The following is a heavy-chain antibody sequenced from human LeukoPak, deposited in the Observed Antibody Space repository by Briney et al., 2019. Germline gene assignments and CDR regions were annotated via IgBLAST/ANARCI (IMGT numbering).Heavy chain of an antibody. J-gene: IGHJ5*02. D-gene: IGHD2-15*01. CDR2: IYYSGST. CDR3: ARHGLALYNWFDP. Sequence: SETQSLTCTVSGGSISSSSYYWGWIRQPPGKGLEWFGSIYYSGSTYYNPSLKSRVTISVDTSKNQFSLKLSSVTAADTAVYYCARHGLALYNWFDPWGQGTLVTVSS. V-gene: IGHV4-39*01. CDR1: GGSISSSSYY.